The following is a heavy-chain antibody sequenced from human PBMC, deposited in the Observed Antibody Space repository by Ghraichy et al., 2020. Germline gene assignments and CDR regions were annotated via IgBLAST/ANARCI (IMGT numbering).Heavy chain of an antibody. CDR3: ARYVWYFDL. Sequence: SETLSLTCTVSGGSISTSSYYWGWIRQPPGEGLEWIGSIYYGGSTYCNPSLKSRVTISIDTSKNQFSLQLNSVTAADTAVYYCARYVWYFDLWGRGTLVTVSS. CDR1: GGSISTSSYY. V-gene: IGHV4-39*01. CDR2: IYYGGST. D-gene: IGHD3-16*01. J-gene: IGHJ2*01.